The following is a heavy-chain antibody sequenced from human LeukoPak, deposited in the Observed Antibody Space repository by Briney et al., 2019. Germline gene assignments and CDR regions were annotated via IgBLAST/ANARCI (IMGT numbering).Heavy chain of an antibody. D-gene: IGHD2-2*01. CDR2: IYYSGST. Sequence: SETLSLTCTVSGGSISSYYWSWIRQPPGKGLEWIGYIYYSGSTNYNPSLKSRVTISVDTSKNQFSLKLSSVTAADTAVYYCARLSIQNQLDSRYFDYWGQGTLVTVSS. CDR1: GGSISSYY. CDR3: ARLSIQNQLDSRYFDY. V-gene: IGHV4-59*08. J-gene: IGHJ4*03.